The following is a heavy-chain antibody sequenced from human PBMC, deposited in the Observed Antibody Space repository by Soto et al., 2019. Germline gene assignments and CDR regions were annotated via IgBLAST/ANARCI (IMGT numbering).Heavy chain of an antibody. Sequence: EVQLVQSGPEVRKPGESLKVSCKGSGYNFRTYWIGWVRQLPGKGLEWMGIIKPGDSDTRYSPSFQGQATISADNSITTVYLQWSSLRASDTAMYFCARQDDTALGTPFYFDYWGQGTLVIVSS. J-gene: IGHJ4*02. CDR1: GYNFRTYW. D-gene: IGHD5-18*01. V-gene: IGHV5-51*01. CDR2: IKPGDSDT. CDR3: ARQDDTALGTPFYFDY.